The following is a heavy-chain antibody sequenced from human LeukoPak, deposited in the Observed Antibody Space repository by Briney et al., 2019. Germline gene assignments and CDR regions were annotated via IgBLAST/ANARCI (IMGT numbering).Heavy chain of an antibody. CDR2: ISHDGSNK. CDR3: ARDRHTAMVTYSGYDGSLGY. V-gene: IGHV3-30*01. J-gene: IGHJ4*02. Sequence: GGSLRLSCAASGLTLSSYAMHWVRQAPGKGLEWVAVISHDGSNKYYADSVKGRFTISRDNSKNTLYLQMNSLRVEDTVVYYCARDRHTAMVTYSGYDGSLGYWGQGTLVTVSS. CDR1: GLTLSSYA. D-gene: IGHD5-12*01.